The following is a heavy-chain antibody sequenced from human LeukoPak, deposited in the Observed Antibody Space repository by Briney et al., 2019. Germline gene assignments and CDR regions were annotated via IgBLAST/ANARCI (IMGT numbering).Heavy chain of an antibody. V-gene: IGHV4-4*07. D-gene: IGHD3-22*01. CDR3: AREGLTYYYDSSGQDDAFDI. CDR2: IYTSGST. J-gene: IGHJ3*02. CDR1: GGSISSYY. Sequence: SETLSLTCTVSGGSISSYYWSWIRQPAGKGLEWIGRIYTSGSTNYNPSLKSRVTMSVDTSKNQFSLKLSSVTAADTAVYYCAREGLTYYYDSSGQDDAFDIWGQGTMVTVSS.